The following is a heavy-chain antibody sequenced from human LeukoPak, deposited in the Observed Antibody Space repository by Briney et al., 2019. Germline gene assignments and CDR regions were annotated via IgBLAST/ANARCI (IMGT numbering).Heavy chain of an antibody. Sequence: SETLSLTCTVRGGSIRSGSYYWRWIRQPAGKGLEWIVRIYTSGSTNYNPSLKRRVTISVDTSKNQSSLKLSSVTAADTAVYCCARDGSTQFDYWGQGTLVTVSS. CDR3: ARDGSTQFDY. J-gene: IGHJ4*02. D-gene: IGHD1-1*01. V-gene: IGHV4-61*02. CDR1: GGSIRSGSYY. CDR2: IYTSGST.